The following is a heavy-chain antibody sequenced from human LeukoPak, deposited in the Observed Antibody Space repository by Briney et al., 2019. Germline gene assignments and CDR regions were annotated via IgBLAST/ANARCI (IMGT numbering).Heavy chain of an antibody. CDR1: RFTFSDSY. J-gene: IGHJ4*02. CDR2: ISGSTSDT. V-gene: IGHV3-11*06. Sequence: GGSLRLSRAPSRFTFSDSYVTCIREAPGKGLEWLSDISGSTSDTNYANTVQGRCTASRDNAKNSLYLQMNSLRDEDTAVYYCARIGSIAAAGTLDYWGQGTLVTVSS. CDR3: ARIGSIAAAGTLDY. D-gene: IGHD6-13*01.